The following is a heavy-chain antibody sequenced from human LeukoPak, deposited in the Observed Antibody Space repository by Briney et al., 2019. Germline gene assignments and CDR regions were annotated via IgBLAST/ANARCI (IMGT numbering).Heavy chain of an antibody. D-gene: IGHD3-16*01. CDR1: GFTFSSYA. CDR3: AKAPRFGDHAAEYFYYYMGV. V-gene: IGHV3-23*01. J-gene: IGHJ6*03. Sequence: GGSLRLSCAASGFTFSSYAMSWVRQAPGKGLEWVSSIPRSGGSTFYADSVEGRFTISRDNSKNTLYLQMNSLRVDDTAVYYCAKAPRFGDHAAEYFYYYMGVWGKGTTVTVS. CDR2: IPRSGGST.